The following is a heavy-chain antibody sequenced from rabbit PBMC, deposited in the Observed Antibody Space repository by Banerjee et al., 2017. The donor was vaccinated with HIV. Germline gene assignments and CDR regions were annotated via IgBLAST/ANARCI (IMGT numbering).Heavy chain of an antibody. CDR1: GFTISGGYD. V-gene: IGHV1S45*01. Sequence: QEQLVESRGGLVKPGASLTLTCTASGFTISGGYDMCWVRQAPGKGMEWIACIYNGDGSTYYASWAKGRFTCSKTSSTTVTLKMTSLTVADTATYFCARGVGSDGGYLFTTPTRLDLWGPGTLVTVS. D-gene: IGHD6-1*01. CDR3: ARGVGSDGGYLFTTPTRLDL. J-gene: IGHJ3*01. CDR2: IYNGDGST.